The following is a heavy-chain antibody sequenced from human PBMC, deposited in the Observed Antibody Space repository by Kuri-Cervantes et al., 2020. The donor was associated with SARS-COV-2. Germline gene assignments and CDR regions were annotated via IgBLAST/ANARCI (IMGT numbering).Heavy chain of an antibody. CDR2: ISSSSSYI. CDR1: GFTFSSYS. D-gene: IGHD2-2*01. Sequence: GESLKISCAASGFTFSSYSMNWVRQAPGKGLEWVSAISSSSSYIYYEDSVKGRFTISRDNAKNSLYLQMNSLRAEDTAVYYCARESALVSLDYWGQGTLVTVSS. J-gene: IGHJ4*02. CDR3: ARESALVSLDY. V-gene: IGHV3-21*01.